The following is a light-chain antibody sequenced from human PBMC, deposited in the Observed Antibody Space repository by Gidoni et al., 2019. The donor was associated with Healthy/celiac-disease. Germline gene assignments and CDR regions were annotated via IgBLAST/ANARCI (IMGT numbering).Light chain of an antibody. CDR3: QQYYSTPPT. CDR1: QSVLYSSNNKNY. V-gene: IGKV4-1*01. CDR2: WAS. J-gene: IGKJ5*01. Sequence: DTLMTQSPASLAVSLGARATINRKSSQSVLYSSNNKNYLAWYQQKPGQPPKLLIYWASTRESGVPDRFSGSGSGTDFTLTISSLQAEDVAVYYCQQYYSTPPTFGQGTRLEIK.